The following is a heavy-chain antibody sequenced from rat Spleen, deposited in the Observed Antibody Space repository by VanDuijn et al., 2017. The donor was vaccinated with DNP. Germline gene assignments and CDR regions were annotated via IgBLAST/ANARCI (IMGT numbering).Heavy chain of an antibody. CDR1: GFSVTSYG. CDR3: ASYAPYYFDY. CDR2: ISSGGST. D-gene: IGHD3-1*01. Sequence: HVQLKESGPGLVQPSQTLSLTCTVSGFSVTSYGVSWVRQPPGKGLEWIAAISSGGSTYYNSGLKSRLSISRYTSKSQVLLRMNGLQTKDTGMYFCASYAPYYFDYWGQGVKVTVSS. J-gene: IGHJ2*01. V-gene: IGHV2S8*01.